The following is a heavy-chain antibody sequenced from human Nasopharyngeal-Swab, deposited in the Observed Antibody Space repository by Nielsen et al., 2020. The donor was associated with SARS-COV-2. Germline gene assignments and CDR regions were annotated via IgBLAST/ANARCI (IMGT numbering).Heavy chain of an antibody. J-gene: IGHJ4*02. Sequence: GSLRLSCTVSGGSISSSSYYWGWIRQPPGKGLEWIGSIYYSGSTYYNPSLKSRVTISVDTSKNQFSLKLSSVTAADTAVYYCARDKGYREYDYWGQGTLVTVSS. CDR2: IYYSGST. D-gene: IGHD3-10*01. CDR1: GGSISSSSYY. V-gene: IGHV4-39*07. CDR3: ARDKGYREYDY.